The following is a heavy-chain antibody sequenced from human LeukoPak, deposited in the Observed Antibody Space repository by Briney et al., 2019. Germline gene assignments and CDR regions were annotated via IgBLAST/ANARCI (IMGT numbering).Heavy chain of an antibody. Sequence: ASVKVSCKASGYIFTGYHMHWVRQAPGQGLEWMGWINPNSGDTNYARKFQGRVTMTRDTSISTAYMELSSLRSDDTAEYYCAREDRVVTITTPTFHSEDNWFDPWGQGTLVTVSS. J-gene: IGHJ5*02. CDR1: GYIFTGYH. D-gene: IGHD4-23*01. V-gene: IGHV1-2*02. CDR3: AREDRVVTITTPTFHSEDNWFDP. CDR2: INPNSGDT.